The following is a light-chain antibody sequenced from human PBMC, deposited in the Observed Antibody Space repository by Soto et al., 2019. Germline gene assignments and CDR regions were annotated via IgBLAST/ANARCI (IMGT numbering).Light chain of an antibody. CDR2: DAS. CDR3: QQYGSLSWT. Sequence: EIMLTQSPATLSLYPGERATLSCLASQSISGKLAWYQHRPGQAPRLLIYDASIRATGIPARFSGSGSGTAFTLNISSLQSEDFAVYYCQQYGSLSWTFGQGTKVDI. CDR1: QSISGK. V-gene: IGKV3-15*01. J-gene: IGKJ1*01.